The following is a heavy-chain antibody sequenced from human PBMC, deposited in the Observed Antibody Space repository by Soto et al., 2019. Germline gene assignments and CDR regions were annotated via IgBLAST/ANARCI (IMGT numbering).Heavy chain of an antibody. V-gene: IGHV4-38-2*01. CDR3: ARTYYYDSGGYYLFDY. CDR2: IYHSGST. J-gene: IGHJ4*02. CDR1: GYSISSGYS. Sequence: SETLSLTCAVSGYSISSGYSWGWIRQPPGKGLEWIGSIYHSGSTYYNPSLKSRVTISVDTSKNQFPLKLSSVTAADTAMYYCARTYYYDSGGYYLFDYWGQGTLVTVSS. D-gene: IGHD3-22*01.